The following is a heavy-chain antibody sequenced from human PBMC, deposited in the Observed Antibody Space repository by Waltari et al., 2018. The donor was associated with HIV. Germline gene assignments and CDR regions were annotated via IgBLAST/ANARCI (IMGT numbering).Heavy chain of an antibody. J-gene: IGHJ3*02. D-gene: IGHD3-22*01. Sequence: QVQLVQSGAEVKKPGSSVKVSCKASGGTFSSYTISWVRQAPGQGLEWMGRIIPILGIANYAQKFQGRVTITADKSTSTAYMELSSLRSEDTAVYYCAREGPDYYDSSGYVGAFDIWGQGTMVTVSS. CDR3: AREGPDYYDSSGYVGAFDI. CDR2: IIPILGIA. V-gene: IGHV1-69*08. CDR1: GGTFSSYT.